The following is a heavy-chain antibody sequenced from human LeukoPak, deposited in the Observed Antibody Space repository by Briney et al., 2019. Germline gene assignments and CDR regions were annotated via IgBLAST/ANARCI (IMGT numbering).Heavy chain of an antibody. V-gene: IGHV3-30*03. CDR1: GFTFSSYG. D-gene: IGHD3-16*01. CDR2: ISYDGSNK. Sequence: QPGGSLRLSCAASGFTFSSYGMHWVRQAPGKGLEWVAVISYDGSNKYYADSVKGRFTISRDNSKNTLYLQMNSLRAEDTAVYYCARDWAGGLFDYWGQGTLVTVSS. J-gene: IGHJ4*02. CDR3: ARDWAGGLFDY.